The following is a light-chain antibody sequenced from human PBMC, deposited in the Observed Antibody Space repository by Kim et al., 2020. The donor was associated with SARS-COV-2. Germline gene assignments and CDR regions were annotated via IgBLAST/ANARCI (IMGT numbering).Light chain of an antibody. J-gene: IGKJ4*01. V-gene: IGKV3-11*01. Sequence: LSPGERATLSCRASQSIGTYLAWYQQKPGQAPRLLIYDASNRATGIPARFSGSGSGTDFTLIISTLEPEDFAVYFCQQRSNWLLTFGGGTKVDIK. CDR1: QSIGTY. CDR3: QQRSNWLLT. CDR2: DAS.